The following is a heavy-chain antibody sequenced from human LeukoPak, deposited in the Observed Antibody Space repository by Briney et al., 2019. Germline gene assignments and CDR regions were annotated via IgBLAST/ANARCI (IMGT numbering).Heavy chain of an antibody. CDR3: AKVPVVAATENWFDS. J-gene: IGHJ5*01. V-gene: IGHV3-23*01. CDR1: GFTFSSYA. CDR2: ISGSGGST. Sequence: GGAPRLSCAASGFTFSSYAMSWVRQAPGKGLEWVSAISGSGGSTYYAEPVNGRFTISRDNSKNTLYLQMNSLRAEDTTVYYCAKVPVVAATENWFDSWGQGTRVTVSS. D-gene: IGHD2-15*01.